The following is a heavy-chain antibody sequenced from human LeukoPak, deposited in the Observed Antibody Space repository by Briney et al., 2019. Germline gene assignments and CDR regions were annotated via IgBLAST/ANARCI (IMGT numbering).Heavy chain of an antibody. CDR2: INPNSGGT. CDR1: GYTFTGYY. D-gene: IGHD2-2*01. Sequence: ASVKVSCKASGYTFTGYYMHWVRQAPGQGLEWMGWINPNSGGTNYAQKFRGRVTMTRDMSTTTVYMELSSLRSEDTAVYYCARGGALVVPAAMVVYWFDSWGQGTLVTVSS. J-gene: IGHJ5*01. CDR3: ARGGALVVPAAMVVYWFDS. V-gene: IGHV1-2*02.